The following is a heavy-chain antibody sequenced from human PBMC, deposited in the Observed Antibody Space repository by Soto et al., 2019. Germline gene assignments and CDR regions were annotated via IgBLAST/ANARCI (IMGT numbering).Heavy chain of an antibody. CDR1: GASISTNHHN. J-gene: IGHJ5*02. CDR2: IHYRGDT. D-gene: IGHD3-9*01. CDR3: ARLPTGYPNWFDP. V-gene: IGHV4-39*01. Sequence: QVQLQGSGPGLVRPSETLSLTCTVSGASISTNHHNWAWVRQPPGKGLEWMGNIHYRGDTYFNPSLGSRLSMSVDTSKNQCSLQLTSVTAADTAVYYCARLPTGYPNWFDPWGQGTLVTVSS.